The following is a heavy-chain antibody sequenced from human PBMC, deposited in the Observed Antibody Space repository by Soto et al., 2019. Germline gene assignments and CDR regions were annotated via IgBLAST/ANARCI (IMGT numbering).Heavy chain of an antibody. J-gene: IGHJ4*02. CDR1: GGSISSSSYY. D-gene: IGHD6-19*01. CDR3: ASRSSGWYHDY. CDR2: SYYSGST. Sequence: QLQLQESGPGLVKPSDTLSLTCTVSGGSISSSSYYWGWIRQPPGKGLEWMGSSYYSGSTYYNPSHKNRVTISVDTSKNQFSMTLRSVTAADTDVYYCASRSSGWYHDYWGQGTLVTVSS. V-gene: IGHV4-39*01.